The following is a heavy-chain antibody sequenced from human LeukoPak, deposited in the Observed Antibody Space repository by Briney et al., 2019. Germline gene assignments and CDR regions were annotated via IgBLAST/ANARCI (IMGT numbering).Heavy chain of an antibody. CDR3: ARDKGNHPYNWFDP. CDR1: GFTFNNYA. J-gene: IGHJ5*02. CDR2: IWYDGSNK. D-gene: IGHD1-14*01. V-gene: IGHV3-33*01. Sequence: PGGSLRLSCAASGFTFNNYAMHWVRQAPGKGLEWVTTIWYDGSNKYYGDSVKGRSTISRDNSKSTLYLQMNSLRAEDTAVYYCARDKGNHPYNWFDPWGQGTLVTVSS.